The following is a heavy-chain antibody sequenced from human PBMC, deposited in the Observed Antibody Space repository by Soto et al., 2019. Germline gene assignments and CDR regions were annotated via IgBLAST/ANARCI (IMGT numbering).Heavy chain of an antibody. Sequence: SETLSLTCTVSGGSLTSYYWSWIRQLPGKGLEWIGYSYYTGITNYNPSLRSRVTISVDTSKNQFSLKLRSMTAADTAVYYCAISPSSWGDGNAFDIWGREPMVT. V-gene: IGHV4-59*01. CDR3: AISPSSWGDGNAFDI. CDR1: GGSLTSYY. J-gene: IGHJ3*02. CDR2: SYYTGIT. D-gene: IGHD2-21*02.